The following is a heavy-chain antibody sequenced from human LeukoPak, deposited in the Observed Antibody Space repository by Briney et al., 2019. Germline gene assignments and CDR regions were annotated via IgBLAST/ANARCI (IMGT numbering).Heavy chain of an antibody. CDR1: TFTFSSYE. V-gene: IGHV3-48*03. CDR2: TSSSGSTI. D-gene: IGHD3-22*01. Sequence: GSLTLSCAAYTFTFSSYEMDWVRPAPGKGLEWGSYTSSSGSTIYYADSVKGRFTISRDNAKNSLYLQMNSLRAEDTAVYYCARDHHRRLYDSQARDTFDIWGQGTMVTVSS. J-gene: IGHJ3*02. CDR3: ARDHHRRLYDSQARDTFDI.